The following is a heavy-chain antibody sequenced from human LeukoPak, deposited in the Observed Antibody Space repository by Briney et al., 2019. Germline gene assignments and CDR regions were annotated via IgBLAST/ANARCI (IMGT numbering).Heavy chain of an antibody. CDR1: GFTFSDYA. D-gene: IGHD3-3*01. V-gene: IGHV3-23*01. J-gene: IGHJ5*02. Sequence: GGSLRLSCAASGFTFSDYAMSWVRQAPGKGLEWVSTISGSGGDTYYADSVKGRFTISRDNSKSTLYLQMNSLRAEDTALYYCASRYYDFWSGYLPTGPWGQGTLVTVSS. CDR2: ISGSGGDT. CDR3: ASRYYDFWSGYLPTGP.